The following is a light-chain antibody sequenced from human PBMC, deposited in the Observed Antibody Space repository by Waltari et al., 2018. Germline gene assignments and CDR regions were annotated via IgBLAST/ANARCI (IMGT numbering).Light chain of an antibody. CDR2: DAS. V-gene: IGKV3-11*01. CDR1: QSVSTY. Sequence: EIVLTQSPASLSLSPGERATLSCRASQSVSTYLAWYQQRPGQAPRILIYDASNRATGIPARFSGSVSGTDFTLTISSLEPEDFAVYYCQQRYNWLTFGGGTDVEIK. CDR3: QQRYNWLT. J-gene: IGKJ4*01.